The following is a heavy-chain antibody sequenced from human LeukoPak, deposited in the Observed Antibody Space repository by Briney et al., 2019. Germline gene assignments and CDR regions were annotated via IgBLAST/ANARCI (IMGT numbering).Heavy chain of an antibody. CDR2: ISYDGRHK. D-gene: IGHD5-12*01. Sequence: GGSLRLSCVGSGVSFSDYAMHWVRQAPGKGLEWVAVISYDGRHKFYADSVKGRFSISRDNSKNTLYLQMNSLSGEDTAVYFCARDDPNRGYQDQFEPFDIWGHGTKTTVSS. CDR3: ARDDPNRGYQDQFEPFDI. V-gene: IGHV3-30*04. J-gene: IGHJ3*02. CDR1: GVSFSDYA.